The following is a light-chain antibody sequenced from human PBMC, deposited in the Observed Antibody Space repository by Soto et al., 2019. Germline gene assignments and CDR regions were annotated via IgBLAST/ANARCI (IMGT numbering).Light chain of an antibody. CDR3: QQYDNLPLT. CDR1: QDISNY. J-gene: IGKJ4*01. V-gene: IGKV1-33*01. CDR2: DAS. Sequence: DIQMTQSPSSLSASVGDRVTITCQASQDISNYLNWYQQKPGKAPKLLIYDASNLETGVPSRFSGSGSGTDFTFTISSLQPEDIATYYCQQYDNLPLTFGGGTTGEIK.